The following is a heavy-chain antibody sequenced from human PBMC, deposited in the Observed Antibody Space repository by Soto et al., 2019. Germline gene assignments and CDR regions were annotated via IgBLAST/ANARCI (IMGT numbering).Heavy chain of an antibody. CDR1: GFTFSSYA. CDR3: AKDQAAAGTISRYFQH. Sequence: GGSLRLSCAASGFTFSSYAMSWVRQAPGKGLEWVSGISGGGGTTYYADSVKGRFTISGNNSKNTLYLQVNRLRAEDTAVYYCAKDQAAAGTISRYFQHWGQGTLVTVSS. J-gene: IGHJ1*01. CDR2: ISGGGGTT. V-gene: IGHV3-23*01. D-gene: IGHD6-13*01.